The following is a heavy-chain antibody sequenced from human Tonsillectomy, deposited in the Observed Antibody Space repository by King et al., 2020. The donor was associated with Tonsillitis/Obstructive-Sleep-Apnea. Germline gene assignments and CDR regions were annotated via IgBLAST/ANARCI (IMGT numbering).Heavy chain of an antibody. CDR1: GFTFSSYS. Sequence: VQLVESGGGLAKPGGSLRLSCAASGFTFSSYSMNWVRQAPGKGLEWVSSISSSSSYIYYADSLKGRFTISRDNAKNSLYLQMNSLRAEDTAVYYCARGVVGQYALDYWGQGTLVTVSS. J-gene: IGHJ4*02. V-gene: IGHV3-21*01. D-gene: IGHD2-15*01. CDR3: ARGVVGQYALDY. CDR2: ISSSSSYI.